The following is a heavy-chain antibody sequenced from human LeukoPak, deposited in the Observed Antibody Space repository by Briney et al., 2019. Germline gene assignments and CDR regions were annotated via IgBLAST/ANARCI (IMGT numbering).Heavy chain of an antibody. J-gene: IGHJ4*02. CDR3: ARDYYDSSGYWEMNDY. V-gene: IGHV3-21*01. Sequence: GGTLRLSCATSGFIFSHHGMNWVRQAPGKGLEWVSSISSSSSYIYYADSVKGRFTISRDNAKNSLYLQMNSLRAEDTAVYYCARDYYDSSGYWEMNDYWGQGTLVTVSS. D-gene: IGHD3-22*01. CDR1: GFIFSHHG. CDR2: ISSSSSYI.